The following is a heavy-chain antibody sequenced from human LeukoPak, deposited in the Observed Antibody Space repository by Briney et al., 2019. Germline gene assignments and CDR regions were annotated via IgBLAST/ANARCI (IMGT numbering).Heavy chain of an antibody. Sequence: SETLSLTCTVSDYSISSGYYWGWIRQPPGKGLEWIGRIYHSGSTYYNPSLKSRVTISVDTSKNQFSLKLSSVTAADTAVYYCARDLASCAGDCYSDGFDYWGQGALVTVSS. D-gene: IGHD2-21*02. CDR1: DYSISSGYY. CDR2: IYHSGST. CDR3: ARDLASCAGDCYSDGFDY. J-gene: IGHJ4*02. V-gene: IGHV4-38-2*02.